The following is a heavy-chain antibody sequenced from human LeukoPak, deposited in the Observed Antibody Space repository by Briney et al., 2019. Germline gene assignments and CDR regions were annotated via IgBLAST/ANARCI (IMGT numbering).Heavy chain of an antibody. CDR3: ARDASNDFWSGYFRH. V-gene: IGHV3-43*02. D-gene: IGHD3-3*01. Sequence: GGSLRLSCAASGFTFDDYAMHWVRQAPGKGLEWVSLISGGGGSTYYADSVKGRFTISRDNSKNTLYLQMNSLRAEDTAVYYCARDASNDFWSGYFRHWGQGTLVAVSS. CDR2: ISGGGGST. J-gene: IGHJ1*01. CDR1: GFTFDDYA.